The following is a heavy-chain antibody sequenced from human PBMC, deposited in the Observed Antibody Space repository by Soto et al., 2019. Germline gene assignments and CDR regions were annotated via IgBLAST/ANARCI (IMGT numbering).Heavy chain of an antibody. CDR2: ISYDGSNK. CDR3: APWFGAFDY. Sequence: QVQLVESWGGVVQPGRSLRLSCAASGFTFSSYGMHWVRQAPGKGLEWVAVISYDGSNKYYADSVKGRFTISRDNSKNTLYLPMNSLRAEDTAVYYCAPWFGAFDYWGQGTLVTVSS. CDR1: GFTFSSYG. V-gene: IGHV3-30*03. D-gene: IGHD3-10*01. J-gene: IGHJ4*02.